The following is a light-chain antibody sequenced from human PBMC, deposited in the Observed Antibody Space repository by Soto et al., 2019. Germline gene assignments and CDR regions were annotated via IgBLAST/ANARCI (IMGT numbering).Light chain of an antibody. J-gene: IGKJ1*01. Sequence: DIQMTQSPSTLSGSVGDRVTITCRASQTISSWLAWYQQKPGQAPKLLIYKASTLKSGVPSRFSGSGSGTEFTLTISSLQPDDFATYDCQHYNSYSEAFGQGTKVELK. CDR1: QTISSW. CDR2: KAS. V-gene: IGKV1-5*03. CDR3: QHYNSYSEA.